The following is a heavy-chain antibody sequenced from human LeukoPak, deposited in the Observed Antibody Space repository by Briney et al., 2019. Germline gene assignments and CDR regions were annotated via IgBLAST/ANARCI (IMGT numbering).Heavy chain of an antibody. J-gene: IGHJ6*02. CDR3: ARGPETTVVRDYYYYGMDV. Sequence: ASVKVSCKASGYTFTSYDINWVRQATGQRLEWMGWMNPNSGNTGYAQKFQGRVTMTRNTSISTAYMELSSLRSEDTAVYYCARGPETTVVRDYYYYGMDVWGQGTTVTVSS. D-gene: IGHD4-23*01. V-gene: IGHV1-8*01. CDR2: MNPNSGNT. CDR1: GYTFTSYD.